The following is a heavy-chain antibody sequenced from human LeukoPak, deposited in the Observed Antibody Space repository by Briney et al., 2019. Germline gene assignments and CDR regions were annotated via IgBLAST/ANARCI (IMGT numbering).Heavy chain of an antibody. CDR3: ARGTMSPLDP. CDR1: GGSISSSTYY. J-gene: IGHJ5*02. CDR2: VFYSGST. V-gene: IGHV4-39*01. Sequence: SETLSLTCTVSGGSISSSTYYWGWIRQPPGKGLEWIGSVFYSGSTYYNPSLKSRVTISVDTSKNQFSLKLTSVTAADTAVYYCARGTMSPLDPWGQGTLVTVTS. D-gene: IGHD3-10*02.